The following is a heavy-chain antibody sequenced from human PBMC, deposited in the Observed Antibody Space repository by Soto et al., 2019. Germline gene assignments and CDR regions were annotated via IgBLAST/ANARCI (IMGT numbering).Heavy chain of an antibody. CDR3: ARGKVGSSWWFDY. Sequence: QVQLQESGPGLVKPSGTLSLTCAVSGGSISSFNWWSWVRQPPGKGLEWIGEIYHRGSTNFNPSLNXRIXISVDKSKNQLSLNLSSVTAADTAVYYCARGKVGSSWWFDYWGQGTLVTVSS. CDR1: GGSISSFNW. D-gene: IGHD6-13*01. V-gene: IGHV4-4*02. CDR2: IYHRGST. J-gene: IGHJ4*02.